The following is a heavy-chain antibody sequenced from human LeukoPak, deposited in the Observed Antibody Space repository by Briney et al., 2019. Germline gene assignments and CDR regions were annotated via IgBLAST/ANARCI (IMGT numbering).Heavy chain of an antibody. CDR1: GYSFTGYY. Sequence: ASMKVSCKASGYSFTGYYIHWVRQAPGQGLEWMGWINPDGDVTKSAQKFQGRVTMTTDKSINTVFMELSGLTSDDTALYYCARGPNHYYYMDFWGEGTTVSVSS. CDR3: ARGPNHYYYMDF. CDR2: INPDGDVT. V-gene: IGHV1-2*02. J-gene: IGHJ6*03. D-gene: IGHD2-8*01.